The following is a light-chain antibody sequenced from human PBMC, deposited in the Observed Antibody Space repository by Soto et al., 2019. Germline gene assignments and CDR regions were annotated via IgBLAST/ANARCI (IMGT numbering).Light chain of an antibody. J-gene: IGKJ4*01. Sequence: EKVMTQSPATLSVSPGERATLSCRASQSVSSNLAWYQQKPGQAPRLLIYGASTRATGIPARFSGSGSGTDFTLTISSLQPEDFATYYCQRHETYPLTFGGGTKVDIK. CDR3: QRHETYPLT. V-gene: IGKV3-15*01. CDR1: QSVSSN. CDR2: GAS.